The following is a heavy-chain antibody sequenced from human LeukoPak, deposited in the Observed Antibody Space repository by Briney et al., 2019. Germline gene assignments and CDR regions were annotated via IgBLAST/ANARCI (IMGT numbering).Heavy chain of an antibody. J-gene: IGHJ4*02. D-gene: IGHD3-22*01. V-gene: IGHV3-21*01. CDR1: GFTFSSYS. Sequence: GGSLRLSCAASGFTFSSYSMNWLRQAPGKGLEGVSSISSSSSYIYYADPVKGRFTISRDNAKNSLYLQMNSLRAEDTAVYYCARVRGYDSSGYSNWGQGTLVTVSS. CDR3: ARVRGYDSSGYSN. CDR2: ISSSSSYI.